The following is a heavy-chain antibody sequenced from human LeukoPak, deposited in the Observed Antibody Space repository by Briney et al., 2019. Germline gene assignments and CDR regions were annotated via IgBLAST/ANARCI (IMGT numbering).Heavy chain of an antibody. D-gene: IGHD1-26*01. CDR1: GFTFDNYR. CDR2: VNADGGNT. J-gene: IGHJ4*02. CDR3: TKRVKYCGTWDHFAD. V-gene: IGHV3-23*01. Sequence: PGGSLRLSCAASGFTFDNYRMSWVRQAPGEVLEWVSTVNADGGNTYYADSVKGQFTLSRDNSKSTLILQMNSLRVEDTALYYCTKRVKYCGTWDHFADWRQETRDRVSS.